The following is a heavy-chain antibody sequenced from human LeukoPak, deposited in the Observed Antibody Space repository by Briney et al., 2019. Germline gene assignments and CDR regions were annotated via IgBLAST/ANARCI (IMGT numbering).Heavy chain of an antibody. D-gene: IGHD6-6*01. J-gene: IGHJ6*02. Sequence: GESLKISCKGSGYSFTSYWIGWVRQASGRGLEWVGRIRSKADTAYAASVKGRFTISRDDSRNTAYLQMNSLQTEDTAVYYCARLRAARTESYFYYGMDVWGQGTTVTVSS. CDR1: GYSFTSYW. CDR3: ARLRAARTESYFYYGMDV. CDR2: IRSKADT. V-gene: IGHV3-73*01.